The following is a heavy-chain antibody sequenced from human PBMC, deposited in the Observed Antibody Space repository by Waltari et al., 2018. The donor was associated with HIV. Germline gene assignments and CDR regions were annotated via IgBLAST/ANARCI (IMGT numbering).Heavy chain of an antibody. V-gene: IGHV3-53*05. CDR3: AKGVRYLGP. CDR1: AFFVNTNY. Sequence: AESGGRLIQPGGSRRLSCVAEAFFVNTNYMPWVRQAPGKSLEWMAIIYPGGDTHYSDSVKGRFSLSRDNFRNTVFLQMNNLIFDDTALYFCAKGVRYLGPWGPGTRVTVSS. D-gene: IGHD3-9*01. CDR2: IYPGGDT. J-gene: IGHJ5*02.